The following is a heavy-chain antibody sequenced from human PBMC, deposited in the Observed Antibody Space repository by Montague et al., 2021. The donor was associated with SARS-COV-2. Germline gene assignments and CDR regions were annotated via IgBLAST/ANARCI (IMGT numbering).Heavy chain of an antibody. J-gene: IGHJ4*02. CDR1: GFTFSDYY. CDR3: ARLVGVESNRHDYFNY. Sequence: LRLSCAASGFTFSDYYMSWIRQAPGKGLEWVSYISGRGSYTDYADSVKGRFTISRDNARKSLYLEMNSLRAEDTAVYYCARLVGVESNRHDYFNYWGQGTLVTVSS. V-gene: IGHV3-11*03. CDR2: ISGRGSYT. D-gene: IGHD1-14*01.